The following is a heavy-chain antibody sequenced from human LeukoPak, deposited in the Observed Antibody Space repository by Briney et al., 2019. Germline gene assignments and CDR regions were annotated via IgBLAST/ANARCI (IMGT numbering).Heavy chain of an antibody. Sequence: GGSLRLSCAASGFTFSSYSMNWVRQAPGKGLEWVSYISSSSSTIYYADSVKGRFTISRDNAKNSLYLQMNSLRAEDTAVYYCARGWIQLWLSYFDYWGQGTLVTVSS. CDR1: GFTFSSYS. J-gene: IGHJ4*02. CDR3: ARGWIQLWLSYFDY. V-gene: IGHV3-48*01. CDR2: ISSSSSTI. D-gene: IGHD5-18*01.